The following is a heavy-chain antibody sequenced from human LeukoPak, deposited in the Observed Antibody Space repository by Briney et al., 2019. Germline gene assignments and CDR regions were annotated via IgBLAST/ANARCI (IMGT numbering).Heavy chain of an antibody. D-gene: IGHD3-10*01. J-gene: IGHJ5*02. V-gene: IGHV4-38-2*02. CDR1: GYSINSGYY. Sequence: SETLSLTCSVSGYSINSGYYWGWIRHRPGKGLEWIGSFSHSGTTYYNPSLKSRVTISVDTSKNQFSLKLSSVTAADTAVYYCARDRTHYGSGRDWFDPWGQGTLVTVSS. CDR3: ARDRTHYGSGRDWFDP. CDR2: FSHSGTT.